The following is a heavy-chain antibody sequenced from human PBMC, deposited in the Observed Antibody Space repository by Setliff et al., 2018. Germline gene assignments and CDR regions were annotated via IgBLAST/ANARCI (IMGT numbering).Heavy chain of an antibody. V-gene: IGHV4-4*02. J-gene: IGHJ3*01. Sequence: PSETLSLTCAVSGGSVRSDNWWSWVRQSPVRGLEWIGSVHSRGTTHYNPSLKSRVTISVDSAKNHFSLNLRSVTAADTAIYYCTRPPKWFGEVIIGALDVWGQGTVVTVSS. D-gene: IGHD3-10*01. CDR2: VHSRGTT. CDR1: GGSVRSDNW. CDR3: TRPPKWFGEVIIGALDV.